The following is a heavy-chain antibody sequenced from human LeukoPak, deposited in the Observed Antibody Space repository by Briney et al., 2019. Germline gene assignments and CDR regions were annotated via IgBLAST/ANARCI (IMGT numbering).Heavy chain of an antibody. CDR1: GGSISNYY. V-gene: IGHV4-59*01. CDR3: ARAGVVGGYSYGAIDY. J-gene: IGHJ4*02. CDR2: IHYSGST. Sequence: SETLSLTCTVSGGSISNYYWSWIRQPPGKGLEWIGYIHYSGSTSYNPSLKSRVTISVDTSKNQFSLKLRFVTPADTAVFYCARAGVVGGYSYGAIDYWGQGTLVTVSS. D-gene: IGHD5-18*01.